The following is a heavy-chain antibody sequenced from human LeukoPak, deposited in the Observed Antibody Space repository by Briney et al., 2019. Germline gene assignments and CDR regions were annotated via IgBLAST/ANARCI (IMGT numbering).Heavy chain of an antibody. D-gene: IGHD3-16*01. CDR2: INPNSGGT. Sequence: ASVKVSCKASGYSFTGYYLHWVRQAPGQGLEWMGWINPNSGGTNYAQKFQGRVTMTRDTSISTAYMELSSLTSDDTAVYYCARAGGGLDYWGQGTLVTVSS. J-gene: IGHJ4*02. V-gene: IGHV1-2*02. CDR3: ARAGGGLDY. CDR1: GYSFTGYY.